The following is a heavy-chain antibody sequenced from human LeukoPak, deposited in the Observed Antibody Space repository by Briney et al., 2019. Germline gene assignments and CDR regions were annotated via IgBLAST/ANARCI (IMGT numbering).Heavy chain of an antibody. V-gene: IGHV3-11*04. D-gene: IGHD4-17*01. CDR3: ARMTTVTSDAFDI. J-gene: IGHJ3*02. CDR2: ISSSGSTI. CDR1: GFIFSDYY. Sequence: GGSLRLPCAASGFIFSDYYMSWIRQAPGEGLEWVSYISSSGSTIYYADSVKGRFTISRDNAKNSLYLQMNSLRAEDTAVYYCARMTTVTSDAFDIWGQGTMVTVSS.